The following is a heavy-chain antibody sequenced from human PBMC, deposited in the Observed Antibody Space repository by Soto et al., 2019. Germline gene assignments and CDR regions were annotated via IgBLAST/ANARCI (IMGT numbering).Heavy chain of an antibody. CDR2: ISYRGDS. D-gene: IGHD6-6*01. Sequence: QLQLQESGPGLVRPSETLSLTCTVSGGSISTGYFYWAWIRQPPGKGLEWIGSISYRGDSYYNPSLKPRATLSVDTPDNQFFLELGSVTAADTSVYFCVKYRTVTTTLTTGYYGMDVWGQGTTVTVAS. CDR3: VKYRTVTTTLTTGYYGMDV. CDR1: GGSISTGYFY. J-gene: IGHJ6*02. V-gene: IGHV4-39*01.